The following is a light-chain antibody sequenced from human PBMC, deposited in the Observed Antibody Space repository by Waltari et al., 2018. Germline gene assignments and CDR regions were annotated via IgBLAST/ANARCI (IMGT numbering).Light chain of an antibody. CDR2: DAS. CDR3: QHYVRLPVT. V-gene: IGKV3-20*01. CDR1: QSFSRA. Sequence: EIVLTQSPGNLSLSPGERATLSCRASQSFSRALAWYQQKPGQAPRLLIYDASTRAICIPDRFSGGGAGTDFSLTISRLEPEDFAVYYCQHYVRLPVTVGQGTTVEIK. J-gene: IGKJ1*01.